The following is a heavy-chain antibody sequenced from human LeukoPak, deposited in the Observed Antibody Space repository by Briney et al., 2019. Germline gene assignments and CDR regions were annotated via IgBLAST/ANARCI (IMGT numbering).Heavy chain of an antibody. D-gene: IGHD1-1*01. Sequence: PGGSLRLSCAASGFTFSDYYMNWIRQAPGKGLEWVSSIRSSGSYIYYADSVKGRFTISRDNAENSLYLQMNSLRAEDTAVYYCARDVQIDYWGQGTLVTVSS. J-gene: IGHJ4*02. V-gene: IGHV3-11*04. CDR3: ARDVQIDY. CDR2: IRSSGSYI. CDR1: GFTFSDYY.